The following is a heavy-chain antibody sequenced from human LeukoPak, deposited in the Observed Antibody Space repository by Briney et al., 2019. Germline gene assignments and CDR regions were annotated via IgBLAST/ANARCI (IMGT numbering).Heavy chain of an antibody. J-gene: IGHJ4*02. V-gene: IGHV4-38-2*02. Sequence: SETLSLTCTVSGYSISSDYYWGWVRQPPGKGLEWIGSIYHSGSTYYNPSLKSRVTISVDTSKNQFSLKLSSVTAADTAVYYCAREEKPRIHSDYWGQGTLVTVSS. CDR3: AREEKPRIHSDY. CDR1: GYSISSDYY. CDR2: IYHSGST.